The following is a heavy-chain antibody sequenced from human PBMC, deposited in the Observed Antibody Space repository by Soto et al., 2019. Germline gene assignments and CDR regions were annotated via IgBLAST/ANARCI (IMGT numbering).Heavy chain of an antibody. V-gene: IGHV1-18*01. CDR2: ISAYNGNT. CDR3: ARLTLVPAATDFDY. D-gene: IGHD2-2*01. Sequence: GASVKVSCKASGYTFTSYGISWVRQAPGQGLEWMGWISAYNGNTNYAQKLQGRVTMTTDTSTSTAYMELRSLRSDDTAVYYCARLTLVPAATDFDYWGQGPLVTVSS. CDR1: GYTFTSYG. J-gene: IGHJ4*02.